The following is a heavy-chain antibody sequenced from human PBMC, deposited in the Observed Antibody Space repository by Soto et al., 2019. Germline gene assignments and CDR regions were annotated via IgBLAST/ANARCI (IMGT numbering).Heavy chain of an antibody. J-gene: IGHJ4*02. CDR1: GYTFTNYA. CDR2: INAGNGNT. D-gene: IGHD5-12*01. Sequence: GASVKVSCKASGYTFTNYATHWGRQAPGQRLEWMGWINAGNGNTKYSQKFQGRVTITRDTSASTAYMELSSLGSEDTAVYYCSRVSGYYLPYYWGQGTLVTVSS. V-gene: IGHV1-3*01. CDR3: SRVSGYYLPYY.